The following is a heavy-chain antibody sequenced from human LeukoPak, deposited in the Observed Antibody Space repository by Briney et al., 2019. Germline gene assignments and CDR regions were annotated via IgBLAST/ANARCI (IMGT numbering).Heavy chain of an antibody. CDR3: ARDMYYYDSSGLSGFDY. CDR2: ISAYNGNT. J-gene: IGHJ4*02. D-gene: IGHD3-22*01. CDR1: GYTFTSYG. V-gene: IGHV1-18*01. Sequence: ASVKVFCKASGYTFTSYGISWVRQAPGQGLEWMGWISAYNGNTNYAQKLQGKVTMTTDTSTSTAYMELRSLRSDDTAVYYCARDMYYYDSSGLSGFDYWGQGTLVTVSS.